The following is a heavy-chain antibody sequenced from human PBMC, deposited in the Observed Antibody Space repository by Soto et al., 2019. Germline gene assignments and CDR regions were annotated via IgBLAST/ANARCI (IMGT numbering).Heavy chain of an antibody. J-gene: IGHJ4*02. CDR2: INAGNGDT. V-gene: IGHV1-3*01. CDR1: GYSFTSYA. Sequence: QVQLVQSGAEVKKPGASGKVSCKASGYSFTSYAMHWVRQAPGQGLEWMGWINAGNGDTKYSQKFQGRVTIIRDKSTFTVYMDVTSLRSEDTAVYYCARGSTGWPYYLDYWLQGIRVTVSS. D-gene: IGHD6-19*01. CDR3: ARGSTGWPYYLDY.